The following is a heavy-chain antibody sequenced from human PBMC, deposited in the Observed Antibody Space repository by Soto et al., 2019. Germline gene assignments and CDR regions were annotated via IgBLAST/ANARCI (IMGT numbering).Heavy chain of an antibody. J-gene: IGHJ4*02. V-gene: IGHV3-23*01. CDR2: ISGSGGST. CDR1: GLTLSRYA. D-gene: IGHD3-9*01. Sequence: PGGSLRLACAAYGLTLSRYAMSCVRQAPGKGLEWVPAISGSGGSTYYADSVKGRFTISRDNSKNTLYLQMNSLRAEDTAVYYSAKADDILTGYYLDYWGQGTLVTVSS. CDR3: AKADDILTGYYLDY.